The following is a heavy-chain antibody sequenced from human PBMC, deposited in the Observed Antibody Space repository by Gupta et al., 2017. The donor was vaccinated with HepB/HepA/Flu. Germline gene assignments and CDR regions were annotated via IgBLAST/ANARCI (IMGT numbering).Heavy chain of an antibody. D-gene: IGHD2-21*02. CDR2: IYYSGGT. CDR1: GGSISSSRYY. CDR3: ARLMRGTVVTAIPYYFDY. J-gene: IGHJ4*02. Sequence: QLQLQESGPGLVRPSETLSLTCTVSGGSISSSRYYWGWLRQPPGKGLEWIGSIYYSGGTYYNPSLKSRFTISVDTSKNQFSLKLSSVTAADTAVYYCARLMRGTVVTAIPYYFDYWGQGTLVTVSS. V-gene: IGHV4-39*01.